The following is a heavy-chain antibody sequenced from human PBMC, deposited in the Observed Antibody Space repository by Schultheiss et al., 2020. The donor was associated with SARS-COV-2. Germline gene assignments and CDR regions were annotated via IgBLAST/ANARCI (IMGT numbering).Heavy chain of an antibody. CDR1: GYTFTSYA. J-gene: IGHJ4*02. Sequence: ASVKVSCKASGYTFTSYAMHWVRQAPGQGLEWMGWMNPNSGNTGYAQKFQGRVTMTRNTSISTAYMELSSLRSEDTAVYYCARGLYSSGWYGGYYFDYWGQGTLVTVSS. V-gene: IGHV1-8*02. CDR3: ARGLYSSGWYGGYYFDY. CDR2: MNPNSGNT. D-gene: IGHD6-19*01.